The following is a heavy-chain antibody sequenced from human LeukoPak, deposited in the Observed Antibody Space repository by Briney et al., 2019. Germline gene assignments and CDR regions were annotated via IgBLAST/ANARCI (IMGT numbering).Heavy chain of an antibody. CDR2: INGSGGRT. D-gene: IGHD3-22*01. CDR1: GFTFSSYA. Sequence: PGGSLRLSCAPSGFTFSSYAMSWVRQAPGKGLEWVSAINGSGGRTYYVDSVKGRFTISRDNSKNTLYLQMNSLRAEDTAVYYCAKDQGGYDSGGYYVGYWGQGTLVTVSS. V-gene: IGHV3-23*01. CDR3: AKDQGGYDSGGYYVGY. J-gene: IGHJ4*02.